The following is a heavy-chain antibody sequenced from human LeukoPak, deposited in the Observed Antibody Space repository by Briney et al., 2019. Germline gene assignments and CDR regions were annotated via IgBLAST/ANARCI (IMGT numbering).Heavy chain of an antibody. D-gene: IGHD1-26*01. J-gene: IGHJ3*02. CDR3: ARDLGGSYPTDAFDI. V-gene: IGHV1-18*01. CDR2: ISAYNGNT. CDR1: GYTFTSYG. Sequence: ASVKVSCKASGYTFTSYGISWVRQAPGQGLEWMGWISAYNGNTNYAQKLQGRVTMTTDTSTGTAYMVLRSLRSDDTAVYYCARDLGGSYPTDAFDIWGQGTMVTVSS.